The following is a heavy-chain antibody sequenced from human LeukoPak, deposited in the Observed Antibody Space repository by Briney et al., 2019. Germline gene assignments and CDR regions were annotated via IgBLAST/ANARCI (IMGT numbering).Heavy chain of an antibody. CDR1: GGSISSYY. CDR2: IYYNGISGST. CDR3: ARALNDYYFDY. V-gene: IGHV4-59*01. D-gene: IGHD2-21*02. Sequence: PSETLSLICTVSGGSISSYYWSWIRQPPGKGLDWIGYIYYNGISGSTNCNPSLNSRVTISADMSKKQFSLKLSSVTAADTAVYYCARALNDYYFDYWGQGALVTVSS. J-gene: IGHJ4*02.